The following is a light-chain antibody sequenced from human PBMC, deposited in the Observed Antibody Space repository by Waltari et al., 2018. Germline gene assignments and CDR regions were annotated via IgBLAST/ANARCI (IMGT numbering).Light chain of an antibody. J-gene: IGKJ5*01. Sequence: EIVLTQSPDTLSLSPGEGATLSCRASPRLSSYFLACDQHKPGQGPGLLIYAASSRATGIPGRFSGGKSGTDFILTISRLEPEDFAVYYCQQYGSSPVTFGQGTRLEIK. V-gene: IGKV3-20*01. CDR3: QQYGSSPVT. CDR1: PRLSSYF. CDR2: AAS.